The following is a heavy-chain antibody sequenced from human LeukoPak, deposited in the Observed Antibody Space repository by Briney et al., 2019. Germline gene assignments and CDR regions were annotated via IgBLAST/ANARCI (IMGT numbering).Heavy chain of an antibody. CDR2: INPSGGST. J-gene: IGHJ6*03. V-gene: IGHV1-46*01. D-gene: IGHD1-26*01. CDR3: ATGSGSYYYYYYMDV. CDR1: GYTFTSYY. Sequence: GASVKVSCKASGYTFTSYYMHWVRQAPGQGLEWMGIINPSGGSTSYAQKFQGRVTMTRDTSTSTVYMELSSLRSEDTAVYYCATGSGSYYYYYYMDVWGKGTTVTVSS.